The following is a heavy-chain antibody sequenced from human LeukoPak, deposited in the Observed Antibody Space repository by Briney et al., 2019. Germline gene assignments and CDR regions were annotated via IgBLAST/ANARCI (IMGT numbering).Heavy chain of an antibody. CDR1: GFTFSSYA. V-gene: IGHV3-64*01. D-gene: IGHD3-10*01. CDR2: ISSNGGST. J-gene: IGHJ4*02. CDR3: ARVYGSGSCLDY. Sequence: GGSLRLSCAASGFTFSSYAMHWVRQAPGKGLEYVSAISSNGGSTYCANSVKGRFTISRDNSKNTLYLQMGSLRAEDMAVYYCARVYGSGSCLDYWGQGTLVTVSS.